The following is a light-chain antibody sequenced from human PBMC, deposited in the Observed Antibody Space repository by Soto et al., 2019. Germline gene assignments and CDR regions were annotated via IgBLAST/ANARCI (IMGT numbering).Light chain of an antibody. CDR2: GAS. CDR1: KSVSNNY. V-gene: IGKV3-20*01. Sequence: EIVLTQSPGTLSLSPGERATLSCRASKSVSNNYLAWYQRKPGQAPRLLIYGASSRATGIPDRFSGSGSGTDFTLTISRLEPQDFSVYYCQQYGSSRWTFGQGTKVEIK. J-gene: IGKJ1*01. CDR3: QQYGSSRWT.